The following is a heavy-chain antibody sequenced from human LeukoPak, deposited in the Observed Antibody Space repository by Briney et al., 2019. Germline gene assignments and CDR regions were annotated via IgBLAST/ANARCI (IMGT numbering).Heavy chain of an antibody. CDR2: INHGGIT. Sequence: SEILSLTCTVSSDSISSSGYYWGWIRQTPGKGLEWIGSINHGGITYYNPSLKSRVTISVDTSKNQFSLKLSSVTAADTAVYYCGRDRPTGYYDYWGQGTLVTVSS. CDR3: GRDRPTGYYDY. D-gene: IGHD3-10*01. V-gene: IGHV4-39*07. CDR1: SDSISSSGYY. J-gene: IGHJ4*02.